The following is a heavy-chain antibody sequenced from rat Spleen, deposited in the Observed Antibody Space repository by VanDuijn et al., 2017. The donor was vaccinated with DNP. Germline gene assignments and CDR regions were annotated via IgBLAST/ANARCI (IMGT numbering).Heavy chain of an antibody. CDR3: TRDGPPYYGVPFDY. CDR2: IGSTGGSS. Sequence: EVQLVESGGGPVQPGSSLKLSCVASGFIFSNYWMTWIRQAPGKGLEWVASIGSTGGSSYYPDSVKGRFTISRDNAKSTLYLQMNSLRSEDTATYYCTRDGPPYYGVPFDYWGQGVMVTVSS. D-gene: IGHD1-7*01. CDR1: GFIFSNYW. V-gene: IGHV5-31*01. J-gene: IGHJ2*01.